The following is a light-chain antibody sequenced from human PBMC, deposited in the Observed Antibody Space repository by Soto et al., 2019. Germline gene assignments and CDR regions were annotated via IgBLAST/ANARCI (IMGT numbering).Light chain of an antibody. J-gene: IGLJ2*01. CDR3: CSYAGSYNVV. CDR2: DVS. CDR1: SSDVGGHNF. Sequence: QSALTQPRSVSGSPGQSVTISCTGTSSDVGGHNFVSWYQQYPGKAPKVMIYDVSNRPSGVPDRFSGSKSGNTASLTISGIQAEDEADYYCCSYAGSYNVVFGGGTRLTVL. V-gene: IGLV2-11*01.